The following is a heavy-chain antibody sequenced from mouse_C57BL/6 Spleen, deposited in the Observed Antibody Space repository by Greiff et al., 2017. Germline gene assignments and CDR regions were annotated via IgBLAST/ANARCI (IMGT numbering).Heavy chain of an antibody. J-gene: IGHJ3*01. CDR3: ARMVGGYYPFAY. D-gene: IGHD2-3*01. Sequence: QVQLQQPGAELVRPGSSVKLSCKASGSTFTSYWMHWVKQRPIQGLEWIGNIDPSDSETHYNQKFKDKDTLTVDKSSSTAYMQLSSLTSEDSAVYYCARMVGGYYPFAYWGQGTLVTVSA. V-gene: IGHV1-52*01. CDR2: IDPSDSET. CDR1: GSTFTSYW.